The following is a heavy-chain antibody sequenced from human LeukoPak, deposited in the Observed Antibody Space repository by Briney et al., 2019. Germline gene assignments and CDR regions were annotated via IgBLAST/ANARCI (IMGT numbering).Heavy chain of an antibody. CDR3: AKDLQWLVWRFYYGMDV. CDR1: GFTFNDYS. V-gene: IGHV3-21*01. Sequence: GGSLRLSCAASGFTFNDYSMNWVRQAPGKGLEWVSSILSGSGNIYYADSVKGRFTISRDNSKNTLYLQMNSLRAEDTAVYYCAKDLQWLVWRFYYGMDVWGQGTTVTVSS. D-gene: IGHD6-19*01. CDR2: ILSGSGNI. J-gene: IGHJ6*02.